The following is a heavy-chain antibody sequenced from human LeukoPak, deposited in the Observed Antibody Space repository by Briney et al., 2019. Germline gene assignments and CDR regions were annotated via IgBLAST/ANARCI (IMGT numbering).Heavy chain of an antibody. D-gene: IGHD3-3*01. Sequence: ASVKVSCKASGYTFTGYYMHWGRQAPGQGLEWMGWINPNSGGTNYAQKFQGRVTMTRDTSISTAYMELSRLSSDDTAVYYCARGSDDFWSGYSPSYWGQGTLVTLYS. CDR1: GYTFTGYY. CDR2: INPNSGGT. J-gene: IGHJ4*02. CDR3: ARGSDDFWSGYSPSY. V-gene: IGHV1-2*02.